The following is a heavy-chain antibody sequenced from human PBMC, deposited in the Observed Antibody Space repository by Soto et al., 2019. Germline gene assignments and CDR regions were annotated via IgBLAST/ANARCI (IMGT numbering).Heavy chain of an antibody. CDR3: AKEGGERITIFGVAEYYFDY. CDR2: IIPIFGTA. V-gene: IGHV1-69*13. J-gene: IGHJ4*02. CDR1: GGTFSSYA. D-gene: IGHD3-3*01. Sequence: SVKVSCKASGGTFSSYAISWVRQAPGQGLEWMGGIIPIFGTANYAQKFQGRVTITADESTSTAYMELNSLRAEDTAVYYCAKEGGERITIFGVAEYYFDYWGQGTLVTVSS.